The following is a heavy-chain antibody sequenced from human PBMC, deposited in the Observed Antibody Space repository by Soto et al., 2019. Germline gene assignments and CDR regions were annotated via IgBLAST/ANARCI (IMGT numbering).Heavy chain of an antibody. CDR1: GFTSNSYA. D-gene: IGHD2-15*01. J-gene: IGHJ4*02. V-gene: IGHV3-23*01. CDR3: AKDPGNCSGGSCYNFDY. CDR2: ISGSGGST. Sequence: GGSLRLSCAASGFTSNSYARSCVRQDPGQGQEWVLAISGSGGSTYYADSVKGRFTISRDNSKNTLYLQMNSLRAEDTAVYYCAKDPGNCSGGSCYNFDYWGQGTLLTVSS.